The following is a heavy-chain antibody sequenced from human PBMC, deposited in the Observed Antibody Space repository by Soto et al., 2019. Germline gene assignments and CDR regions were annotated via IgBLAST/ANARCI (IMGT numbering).Heavy chain of an antibody. CDR1: GYTFTSYY. V-gene: IGHV1-46*01. J-gene: IGHJ4*02. D-gene: IGHD5-12*01. CDR2: INPSGGST. CDR3: ARDQGLEWLRPPGYFDY. Sequence: GASVKVSCKASGYTFTSYYMHWVRQAPGQGLEWMGIINPSGGSTSYAQKFQGRVTMTRDTSTSTVYMELSSLRSEDTAVYYCARDQGLEWLRPPGYFDYWGQGTLVTVSS.